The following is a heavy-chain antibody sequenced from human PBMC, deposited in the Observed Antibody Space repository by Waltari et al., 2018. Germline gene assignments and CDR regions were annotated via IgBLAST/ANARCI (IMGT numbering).Heavy chain of an antibody. Sequence: QVQLVQAWAEVKKPGATVEVTCKASGHTFTGYDIHWVRQAPGQGLEWMGRINPNSGGTNYAQKFQGRVTMTRDTSISTAYMELSRLRSDDTAVYYCAREGSGSYFLRFDPWGQGTLVTVSS. CDR2: INPNSGGT. CDR1: GHTFTGYD. J-gene: IGHJ5*02. D-gene: IGHD1-26*01. CDR3: AREGSGSYFLRFDP. V-gene: IGHV1-2*06.